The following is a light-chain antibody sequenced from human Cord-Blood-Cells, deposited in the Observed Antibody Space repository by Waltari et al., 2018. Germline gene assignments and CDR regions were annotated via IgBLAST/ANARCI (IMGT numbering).Light chain of an antibody. CDR3: SSYTSSSTWV. Sequence: QSALTQPASVSGSPGQSITISCTGTSSDVGGYNYVSWYQQHPGKAPKLMIYDVGNRPSGFSNRFSGSKSGNTASLTISGLQAEDEADYYCSSYTSSSTWVFGGGTKLTVL. CDR2: DVG. J-gene: IGLJ3*02. CDR1: SSDVGGYNY. V-gene: IGLV2-14*01.